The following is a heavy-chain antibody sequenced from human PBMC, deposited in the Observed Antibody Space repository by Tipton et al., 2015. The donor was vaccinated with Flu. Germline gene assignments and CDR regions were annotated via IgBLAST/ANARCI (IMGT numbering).Heavy chain of an antibody. Sequence: TLSLTCTVSGGSISSDNWWSWVRHPPGKGQEWIGEIYHTGSTNYNPSLRSRVTISVHRSKNQFSLKVNSVTAADTAVYYCAEGPPVYYYDSTDSGMLDAFGIWGQVTLLTVSS. CDR3: AEGPPVYYYDSTDSGMLDAFGI. J-gene: IGHJ3*02. D-gene: IGHD3-22*01. V-gene: IGHV4-4*02. CDR1: GGSISSDNW. CDR2: IYHTGST.